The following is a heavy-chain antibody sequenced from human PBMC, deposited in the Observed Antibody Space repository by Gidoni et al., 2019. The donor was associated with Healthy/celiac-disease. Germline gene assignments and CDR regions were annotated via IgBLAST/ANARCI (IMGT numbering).Heavy chain of an antibody. CDR1: GFPFGVYA. V-gene: IGHV3-49*03. Sequence: EVQLVESGGGLVQPARSLRLSCTASGFPFGVYAMRWFRQAPGKGLEWVGYIRSKAYGGTTEYAASVKGRFTISRDDSKSIAYLQMNSLKTEDTAVYYCTRVTKAAAGLFDYWGQGTLVTVSS. CDR2: IRSKAYGGTT. D-gene: IGHD6-13*01. CDR3: TRVTKAAAGLFDY. J-gene: IGHJ4*02.